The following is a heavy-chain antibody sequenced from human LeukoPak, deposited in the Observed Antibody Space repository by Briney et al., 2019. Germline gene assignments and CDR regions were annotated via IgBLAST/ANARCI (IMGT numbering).Heavy chain of an antibody. V-gene: IGHV3-43*01. CDR3: AKDLTYESSGTVIDN. Sequence: GGSLRLSCAASGFIFDDYTMHWVRQGPGKTLEWVALVSWDGTPYYADSVKGRFTISRDNSKNALYLEMDGLRTDDTAFYYCAKDLTYESSGTVIDNWGQGTLVTVSS. CDR1: GFIFDDYT. CDR2: VSWDGTP. D-gene: IGHD3-22*01. J-gene: IGHJ4*02.